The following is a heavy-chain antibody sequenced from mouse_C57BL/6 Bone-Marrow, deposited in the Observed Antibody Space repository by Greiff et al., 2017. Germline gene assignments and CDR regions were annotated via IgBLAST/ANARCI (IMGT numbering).Heavy chain of an antibody. CDR1: GYTFTSYW. J-gene: IGHJ2*01. Sequence: QVQLQQPGAELVRPGSSVKLSCKASGYTFTSYWMDWVKQRPGQGLEWIGNIYPSDSETHYNQKFKDKATLTVDKSSSTAYMQLSSLASEDSAVYYCASRRTGLLGYWGQGTTLTVSS. D-gene: IGHD4-1*01. CDR2: IYPSDSET. CDR3: ASRRTGLLGY. V-gene: IGHV1-61*01.